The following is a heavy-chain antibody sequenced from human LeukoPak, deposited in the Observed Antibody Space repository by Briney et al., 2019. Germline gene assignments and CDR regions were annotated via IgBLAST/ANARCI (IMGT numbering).Heavy chain of an antibody. CDR2: ISGSGGST. J-gene: IGHJ4*02. CDR3: AKLKSMVATSMYYFDY. V-gene: IGHV3-23*01. Sequence: GGSPRLSCAASGFTFSSYAMSWVRQAPGKGLEWVSAISGSGGSTYYADSVKGRFTISRDNSKNTLYLQMNSLRAEDTAVYYCAKLKSMVATSMYYFDYWGQGTLVTVSS. CDR1: GFTFSSYA. D-gene: IGHD5-12*01.